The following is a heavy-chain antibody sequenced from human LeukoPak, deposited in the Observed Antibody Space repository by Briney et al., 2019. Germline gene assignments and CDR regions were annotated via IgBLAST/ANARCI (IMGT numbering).Heavy chain of an antibody. CDR3: ARVYDSSGYDKLGLGY. J-gene: IGHJ4*02. D-gene: IGHD3-22*01. V-gene: IGHV4-39*07. CDR2: IYYSGST. CDR1: GGSISSSSYY. Sequence: SETLSLTCTVSGGSISSSSYYWGWIRQPPGKGLEWIGSIYYSGSTYYNPSLKSRVTISVDTSKNQFSLKLSSVTAADTAVYYCARVYDSSGYDKLGLGYWGQGTLVTVSS.